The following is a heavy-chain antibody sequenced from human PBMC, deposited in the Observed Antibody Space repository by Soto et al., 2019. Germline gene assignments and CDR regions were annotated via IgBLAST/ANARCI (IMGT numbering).Heavy chain of an antibody. D-gene: IGHD7-27*01. CDR3: ARDPNWGSGS. V-gene: IGHV3-7*01. CDR1: GFTFSSYL. CDR2: INPDGSDK. Sequence: GGSLRLSCAASGFTFSSYLMTWVRQPPGKGLEWVASINPDGSDKSYVDSVKGRFTISRDNAKTSLVLEMSSLRAEDTAIYFCARDPNWGSGSWGQGTLVTVSS. J-gene: IGHJ5*02.